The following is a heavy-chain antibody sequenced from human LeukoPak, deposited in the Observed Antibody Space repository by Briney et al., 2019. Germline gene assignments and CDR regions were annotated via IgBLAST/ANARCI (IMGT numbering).Heavy chain of an antibody. J-gene: IGHJ3*02. V-gene: IGHV3-66*02. CDR2: IYSGGSR. Sequence: GGSLRLSCAASGFTVSSNYMSWVRQAPGKGLEWVSVIYSGGSRYYADSVKGRFTISRDNSKNTSYLQMNSLRAEDTAVYYCARDLAFDIWGQGTMVTVSS. CDR1: GFTVSSNY. CDR3: ARDLAFDI.